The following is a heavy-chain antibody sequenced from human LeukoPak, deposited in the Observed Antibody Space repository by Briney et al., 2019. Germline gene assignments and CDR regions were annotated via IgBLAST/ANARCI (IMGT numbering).Heavy chain of an antibody. CDR2: IYYSGST. CDR1: GGSISSSSYY. CDR3: ARQDYDILTGYYSFDY. J-gene: IGHJ4*02. D-gene: IGHD3-9*01. V-gene: IGHV4-39*01. Sequence: SETLSLTCTVSGGSISSSSYYWGWVRQPPGKGLEWIGSIYYSGSTYYHPSLKSRFTRSVDTAKNPFSLKLSSVPAADTAVYYCARQDYDILTGYYSFDYWGQGTLVTVSS.